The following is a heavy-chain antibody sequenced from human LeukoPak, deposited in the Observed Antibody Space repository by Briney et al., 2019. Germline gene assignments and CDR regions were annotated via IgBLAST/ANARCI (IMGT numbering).Heavy chain of an antibody. D-gene: IGHD2-2*01. CDR3: AKVAYCSSTSCPNPFDY. V-gene: IGHV3-21*04. J-gene: IGHJ4*02. CDR1: GFTFSSYS. CDR2: ISSSSSYI. Sequence: PGGSLRLSCAASGFTFSSYSMNWVRQAPGKGLEWVSSISSSSSYIYYADSVKGRFTISRDNSKNTLYLQMNSLRAEDTAVYYCAKVAYCSSTSCPNPFDYWGQGTLVTVSS.